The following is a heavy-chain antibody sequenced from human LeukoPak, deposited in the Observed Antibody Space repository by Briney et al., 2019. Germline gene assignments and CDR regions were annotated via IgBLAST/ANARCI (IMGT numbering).Heavy chain of an antibody. CDR2: ISFDGSNK. J-gene: IGHJ4*02. Sequence: PGGSLRLSCAASGFTFSLYTLHWVRQAPGKGLEWVAVISFDGSNKNYADSVKGRFTISRDNSKNTLYLQMNSLRAEDTAVYYCWKRINMVRGVPWAFDYRGQGTLVTVSS. D-gene: IGHD3-10*01. CDR3: WKRINMVRGVPWAFDY. V-gene: IGHV3-30-3*02. CDR1: GFTFSLYT.